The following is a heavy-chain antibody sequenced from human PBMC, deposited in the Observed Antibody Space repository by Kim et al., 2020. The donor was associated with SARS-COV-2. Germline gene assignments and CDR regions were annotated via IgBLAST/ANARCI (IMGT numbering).Heavy chain of an antibody. J-gene: IGHJ4*02. CDR1: GFTFSSYG. CDR2: ISYDGSNK. CDR3: ARSYGAVAGDIDY. D-gene: IGHD6-19*01. V-gene: IGHV3-30*03. Sequence: GGSLRLSCAASGFTFSSYGMHWVRQAPGKGLEWVAVISYDGSNKYYADSVKGRFTISRDNSKNTLYLQMNSLRAEDTAVYYCARSYGAVAGDIDYWGQGTLVTVSS.